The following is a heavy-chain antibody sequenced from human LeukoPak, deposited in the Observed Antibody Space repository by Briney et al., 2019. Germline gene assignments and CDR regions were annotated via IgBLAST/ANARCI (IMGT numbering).Heavy chain of an antibody. D-gene: IGHD6-13*01. V-gene: IGHV1-46*01. CDR3: ARERFTGSSXQLYYXDY. CDR1: GYTFTSYY. Sequence: ASVKVSCKASGYTFTSYYMHWVRQAPGQGLEWMGIINPSGGSTSYAQKFQGRVTMTRDTSTSTVYMELSSLRSEDTALYYCARERFTGSSXQLYYXDYWGQGTLVTV. CDR2: INPSGGST. J-gene: IGHJ4*02.